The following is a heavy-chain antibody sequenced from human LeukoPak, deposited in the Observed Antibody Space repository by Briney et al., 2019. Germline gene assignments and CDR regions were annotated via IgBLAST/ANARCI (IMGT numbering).Heavy chain of an antibody. V-gene: IGHV3-30-3*01. CDR1: GFTFSTYG. J-gene: IGHJ4*02. CDR2: TSYDGSNK. Sequence: GGSLRLSCAASGFTFSTYGMHWVRQAPGKGLEWVAVTSYDGSNKNYADFVKGRFTISRDNAANSLYLQMNNLRDEDTAVYYCARRDPFDYWGQGTMVTVSS. CDR3: ARRDPFDY.